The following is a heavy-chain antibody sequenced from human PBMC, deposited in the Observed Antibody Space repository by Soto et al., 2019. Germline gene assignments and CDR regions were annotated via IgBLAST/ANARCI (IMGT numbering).Heavy chain of an antibody. CDR1: GYAFTGRY. D-gene: IGHD6-19*01. CDR3: ARVTVAGTMAIYGLDI. J-gene: IGHJ6*02. CDR2: IDPKSGAT. V-gene: IGHV1-2*04. Sequence: QVHLVQSGAEVKRPGASVKVSCKASGYAFTGRYLHWVRQAPGQGLEWMGAIDPKSGATNYAQKFQEWVTKTRGTSISTAYLELSRLKFDDTAVYYCARVTVAGTMAIYGLDIWGQGTTVTVSS.